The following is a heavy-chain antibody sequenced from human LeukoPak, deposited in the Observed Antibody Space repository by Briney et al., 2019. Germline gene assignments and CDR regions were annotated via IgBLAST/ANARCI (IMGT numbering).Heavy chain of an antibody. CDR3: ARDHWNYYGSGSKKNWFDP. D-gene: IGHD3-10*01. J-gene: IGHJ5*02. CDR2: MNPNSGNT. CDR1: GYTFTSYD. V-gene: IGHV1-8*01. Sequence: ASVKVSCKASGYTFTSYDINWVRQATGQGLEWMGWMNPNSGNTGYAQKFQGRVTMTTDTSTSTAYMELRSLRSDDTAVYYCARDHWNYYGSGSKKNWFDPWGQGTLVTVSS.